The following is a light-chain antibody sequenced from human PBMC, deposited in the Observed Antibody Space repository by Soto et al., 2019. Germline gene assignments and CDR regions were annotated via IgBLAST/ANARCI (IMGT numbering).Light chain of an antibody. CDR3: SSYTGGNPSYV. V-gene: IGLV2-8*01. CDR2: EVT. Sequence: QSALTQPPSASGSLGQSVTFSCTGTSSDVGGYNYVSWYQQHPGKAPKLIIYEVTIRPSGVSDRFSGSKSGNTASLTVSGLQAEDEADYYCSSYTGGNPSYVFGTGTKLTVL. CDR1: SSDVGGYNY. J-gene: IGLJ1*01.